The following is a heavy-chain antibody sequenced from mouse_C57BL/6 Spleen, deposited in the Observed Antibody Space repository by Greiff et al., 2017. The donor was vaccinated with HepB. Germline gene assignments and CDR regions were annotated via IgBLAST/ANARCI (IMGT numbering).Heavy chain of an antibody. J-gene: IGHJ2*01. V-gene: IGHV5-6*01. CDR3: ARQPYYSNLYYFDY. Sequence: EVQRVESGGDLVKPGGSLKLSCAASGFTFSSYGMSWVRQTPDKRLEWVATISSGGSYTYYPDSVKGRFTISRDNAKNTLYLQMSSLKSEDTAMYYCARQPYYSNLYYFDYWGQGTTLTVSS. CDR2: ISSGGSYT. CDR1: GFTFSSYG. D-gene: IGHD2-5*01.